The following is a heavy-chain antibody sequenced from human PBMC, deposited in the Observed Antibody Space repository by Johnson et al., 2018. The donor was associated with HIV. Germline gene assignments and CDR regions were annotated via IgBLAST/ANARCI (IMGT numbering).Heavy chain of an antibody. D-gene: IGHD3-22*01. CDR3: ARGRYYYDSSGSDAFDI. J-gene: IGHJ3*02. CDR1: GFTFDDYG. Sequence: VQLVESGGGLVQPGRSLRLSCAASGFTFDDYGMSWVRQAPGKGLEWVSGINWNGGSTGYADSVKGRFTISRDNAKNSLYLQMNSLRAEDTALYYCARGRYYYDSSGSDAFDIWGQGTMVTVSS. V-gene: IGHV3-20*04. CDR2: INWNGGST.